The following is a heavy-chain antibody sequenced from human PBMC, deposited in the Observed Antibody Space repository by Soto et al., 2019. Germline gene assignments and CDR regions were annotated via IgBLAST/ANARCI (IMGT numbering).Heavy chain of an antibody. CDR1: GFSLTTTGAG. V-gene: IGHV2-5*04. D-gene: IGHD3-22*01. J-gene: IGHJ4*02. Sequence: QITLKESGPTLVKPTQTLALTCTFSGFSLTTTGAGVGWIRQPPGKALEWLAFIYWDDDERYSPSLKRRFTITKDTSKNQVVLTLTNMDPVDTGTYYCVRGYYDSGSYHYFFDFWGQGSQVTVSS. CDR3: VRGYYDSGSYHYFFDF. CDR2: IYWDDDE.